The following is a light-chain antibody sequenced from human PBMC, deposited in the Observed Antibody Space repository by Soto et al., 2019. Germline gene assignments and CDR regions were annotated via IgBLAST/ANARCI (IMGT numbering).Light chain of an antibody. J-gene: IGKJ2*01. Sequence: DIQMTQSPSTLSASVGDRVTITCRASQSISSWLAWYQQKPGKAPKLLIYKASSLESGVPSRFSGSGSGTEFTLTISSLQPEDFATYYCQQYNSWYTFGQGTKLEIK. CDR1: QSISSW. V-gene: IGKV1-5*03. CDR2: KAS. CDR3: QQYNSWYT.